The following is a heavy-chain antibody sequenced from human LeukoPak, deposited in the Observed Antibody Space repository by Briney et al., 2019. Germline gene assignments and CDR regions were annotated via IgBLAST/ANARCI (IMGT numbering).Heavy chain of an antibody. CDR1: GFTVSDNH. CDR3: ARDIPADEITGVFDY. Sequence: PGGSLRLSCTASGFTVSDNHMSWVRQAPGKGLEWVSLIYSGGSTKYADSVKDRFTISRDNFKNTLDLQMNSLRVEDTAVYYCARDIPADEITGVFDYWGQGTLVTVSS. D-gene: IGHD6-13*01. J-gene: IGHJ4*02. CDR2: IYSGGST. V-gene: IGHV3-66*01.